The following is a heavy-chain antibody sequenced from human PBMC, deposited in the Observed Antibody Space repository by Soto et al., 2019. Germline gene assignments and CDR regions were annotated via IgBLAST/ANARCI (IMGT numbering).Heavy chain of an antibody. CDR1: GFTFSSYA. CDR3: AKDPSEEYQLLSVY. CDR2: ISGSGGST. Sequence: EVQLLESGGGLVQPGGSLRLSCAASGFTFSSYAMSWVRQAPGKGLEWVSAISGSGGSTYYADSVKGRFTISRDNSKNTLYLQMNSLRAEDTAVYYGAKDPSEEYQLLSVYWGQGTLVTVSS. J-gene: IGHJ4*02. V-gene: IGHV3-23*01. D-gene: IGHD2-2*01.